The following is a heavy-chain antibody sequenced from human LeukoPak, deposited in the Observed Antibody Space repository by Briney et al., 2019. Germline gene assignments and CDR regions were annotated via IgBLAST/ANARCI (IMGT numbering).Heavy chain of an antibody. V-gene: IGHV3-23*01. D-gene: IGHD1-26*01. CDR3: AKWNSGSYWGYFDY. CDR1: GFTFSSYA. J-gene: IGHJ4*02. Sequence: PGGSLRLSCGASGFTFSSYAMSWVRQAPGKGLEWVSAISGSGGSTYYADSVKGRFTISRDNSKNTLYLQLNSLRAEDTAVYYCAKWNSGSYWGYFDYWGQGTLVTVSS. CDR2: ISGSGGST.